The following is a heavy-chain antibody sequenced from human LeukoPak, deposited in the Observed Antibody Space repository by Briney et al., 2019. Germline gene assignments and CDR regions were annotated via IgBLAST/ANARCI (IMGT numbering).Heavy chain of an antibody. Sequence: SETLSLTCTVSGYSISSGYYWGWIRPPPGKGLEWIGSIYHSGSTYYNPSLKSRVTISVDTSKNQFSLKLSSVTAADTAVYYCASLSSLGYCSGGSCYGVSDFDYWGQGTLVTVSS. CDR2: IYHSGST. CDR3: ASLSSLGYCSGGSCYGVSDFDY. J-gene: IGHJ4*02. CDR1: GYSISSGYY. V-gene: IGHV4-38-2*02. D-gene: IGHD2-15*01.